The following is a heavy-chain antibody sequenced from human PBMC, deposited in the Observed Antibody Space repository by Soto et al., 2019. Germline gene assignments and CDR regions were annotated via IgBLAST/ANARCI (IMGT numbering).Heavy chain of an antibody. V-gene: IGHV4-30-4*01. CDR3: ARGDDILTGYRFDY. Sequence: SETLSLTCTVSGGSISSGDYYWSWIRQPPGKGLEWIGYIYYSGSTYYNPSLKSRVTISVDTSKNQFSLKLSSVTAADTAVYYCARGDDILTGYRFDYWGQGTLVTVSS. CDR1: GGSISSGDYY. D-gene: IGHD3-9*01. J-gene: IGHJ4*02. CDR2: IYYSGST.